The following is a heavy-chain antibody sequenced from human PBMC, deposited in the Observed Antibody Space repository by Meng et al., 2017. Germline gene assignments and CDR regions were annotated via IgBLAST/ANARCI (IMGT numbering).Heavy chain of an antibody. Sequence: QVQLVQSGAELKKPGASVKVSCTASGYTFATYAMHWVRQAPGQRLEWMGWINAGNGNTQYSQKFQGRVTITRDTSASTAYMELSSLRSEDTAVYYCARDLFSYDSSGYYPDYWGRGTLVTVSS. CDR3: ARDLFSYDSSGYYPDY. V-gene: IGHV1-3*01. J-gene: IGHJ4*02. CDR2: INAGNGNT. CDR1: GYTFATYA. D-gene: IGHD3-22*01.